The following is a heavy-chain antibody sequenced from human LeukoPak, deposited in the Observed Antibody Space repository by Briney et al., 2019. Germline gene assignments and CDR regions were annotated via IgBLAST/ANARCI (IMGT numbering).Heavy chain of an antibody. Sequence: SETLSLTCTVSGGSISSYYWSWIRQPPGKGLEWIGYIYYSGSTNYNPSLKSRVTISVDTSKNQFSLKLSSVTAADTAVYYCARDRYYDFWSGYYIYYYYMDVWGKGTTVTVSS. CDR1: GGSISSYY. V-gene: IGHV4-59*12. CDR2: IYYSGST. J-gene: IGHJ6*03. CDR3: ARDRYYDFWSGYYIYYYYMDV. D-gene: IGHD3-3*01.